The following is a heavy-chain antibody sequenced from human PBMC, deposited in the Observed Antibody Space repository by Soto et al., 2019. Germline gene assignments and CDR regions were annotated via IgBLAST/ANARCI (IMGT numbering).Heavy chain of an antibody. CDR2: IYYSGST. V-gene: IGHV4-59*01. D-gene: IGHD2-15*01. CDR3: ARVGYCSGGSCLDY. Sequence: SETLSLTCTVSGGSISSYYWSWIRQPPGKGLEWIGYIYYSGSTNYNPSLKSRVTISVDTSKNQFSLKLSSVTAADTAVYYCARVGYCSGGSCLDYWGQGTLVTV. J-gene: IGHJ4*02. CDR1: GGSISSYY.